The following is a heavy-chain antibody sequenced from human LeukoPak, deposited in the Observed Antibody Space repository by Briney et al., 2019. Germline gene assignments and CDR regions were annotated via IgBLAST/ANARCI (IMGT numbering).Heavy chain of an antibody. J-gene: IGHJ4*02. CDR1: GGSISSSSYY. V-gene: IGHV4-39*07. Sequence: SETPSLTCTVSGGSISSSSYYWGWLRPPPGKGREWIGIIYYSGSTYYNPSLKRRVTLSVDKSKYQFSLKLSSVTAADTTAYYCASSAPYSSSWDGRRYFDYWGQGTLVTVSS. D-gene: IGHD6-13*01. CDR3: ASSAPYSSSWDGRRYFDY. CDR2: IYYSGST.